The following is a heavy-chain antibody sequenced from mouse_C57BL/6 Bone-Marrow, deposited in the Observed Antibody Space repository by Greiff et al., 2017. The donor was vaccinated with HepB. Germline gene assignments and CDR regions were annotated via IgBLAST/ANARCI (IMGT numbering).Heavy chain of an antibody. Sequence: QVQLKESGPGLVQPSQSLSITCTVSGFSLTSYGVHWVRQSPGKGLEWLGVIWSGGSTDYNAAFISRLSISKDNSKSQVFFKMNSLQADDTAIYYCAIIPTLYYYAMDYWGQGTSVTVSS. D-gene: IGHD6-1*01. J-gene: IGHJ4*01. CDR2: IWSGGST. CDR3: AIIPTLYYYAMDY. V-gene: IGHV2-2*01. CDR1: GFSLTSYG.